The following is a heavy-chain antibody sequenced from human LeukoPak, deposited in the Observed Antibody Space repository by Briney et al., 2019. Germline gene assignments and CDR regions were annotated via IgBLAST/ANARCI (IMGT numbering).Heavy chain of an antibody. Sequence: GGSMRLSCISYGLTYNRDWMGWLRQAPGKGLEWLAHIKPDESRIFYADSVKGRFAISRDNAKNSVYLQMNSPRAEDTAVYFCARLILWETSNAFDIWGQGTMVTVSS. D-gene: IGHD1-26*01. CDR3: ARLILWETSNAFDI. CDR1: GLTYNRDW. V-gene: IGHV3-7*03. J-gene: IGHJ3*02. CDR2: IKPDESRI.